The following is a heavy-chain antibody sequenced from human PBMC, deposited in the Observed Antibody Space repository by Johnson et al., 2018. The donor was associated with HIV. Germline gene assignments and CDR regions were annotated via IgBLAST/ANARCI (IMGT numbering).Heavy chain of an antibody. D-gene: IGHD6-6*01. Sequence: QVQLVESGGGVVQPGRSLRLSCAASGFTFSTYGMHCVRQAPGKGLEWVAVMWYDGSNKYYADSVKGRFTISRDNSKDMLYLQMNSLRAEDTAVYYCAKERQLVRAFDIWGQGTMVTVSS. J-gene: IGHJ3*02. CDR1: GFTFSTYG. CDR3: AKERQLVRAFDI. V-gene: IGHV3-33*06. CDR2: MWYDGSNK.